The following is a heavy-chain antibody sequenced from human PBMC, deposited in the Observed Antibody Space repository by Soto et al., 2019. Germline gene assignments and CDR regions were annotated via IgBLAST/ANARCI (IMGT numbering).Heavy chain of an antibody. CDR2: ISYDGSNK. J-gene: IGHJ4*02. CDR1: GFTFSSYA. D-gene: IGHD6-13*01. CDR3: AREGYSSSWYYFNY. V-gene: IGHV3-30-3*01. Sequence: GGSLRLSCAASGFTFSSYAMHWVRQAPGKGLEWVAVISYDGSNKYYADSVKGRFTISRDNSKNTLYLQMNSLRAEDTAVYYCAREGYSSSWYYFNYWGQGTLVTVSS.